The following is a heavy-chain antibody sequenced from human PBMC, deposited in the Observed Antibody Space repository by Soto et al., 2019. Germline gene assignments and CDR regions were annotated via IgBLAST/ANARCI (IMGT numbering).Heavy chain of an antibody. CDR2: MNPNSGNT. J-gene: IGHJ6*01. V-gene: IGHV1-8*01. Sequence: TGQGLEWMGWMNPNSGNTGYAQKFQGRVTMTRNTSISTAYMELSSLRSEDTAVYYCARLALYYDFWSGSDYYSALYV. D-gene: IGHD3-3*01. CDR3: ARLALYYDFWSGSDYYSALYV.